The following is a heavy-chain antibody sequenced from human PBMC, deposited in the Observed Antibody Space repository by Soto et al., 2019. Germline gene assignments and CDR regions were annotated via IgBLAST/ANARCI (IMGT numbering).Heavy chain of an antibody. V-gene: IGHV4-30-4*01. J-gene: IGHJ5*02. CDR1: GCSISSGDYY. CDR3: ARGGYSYGYESWFDH. D-gene: IGHD5-18*01. CDR2: IYYSGST. Sequence: PXETLSLTCTVSGCSISSGDYYWSWIRQPPGKGLEWIGYIYYSGSTYYNPSLKSRVTISVDTSKNQFSLKLSSVTAADTAVYYCARGGYSYGYESWFDHWGQGTLVTVSS.